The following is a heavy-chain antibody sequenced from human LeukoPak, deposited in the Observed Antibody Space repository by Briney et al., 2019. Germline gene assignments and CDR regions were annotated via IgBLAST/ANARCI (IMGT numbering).Heavy chain of an antibody. V-gene: IGHV3-33*08. J-gene: IGHJ4*02. CDR3: ARDDDFWNSSHRGGGLGY. Sequence: PGGSLRLSCAASGFTFSSYSMNWVRQAPGKGLEWVALIWYDGSNKYYADSVKGRFTISRDNSKNTLFLQMNSLRAEDTAVYYCARDDDFWNSSHRGGGLGYWGQGTLVTVSS. D-gene: IGHD3-3*01. CDR2: IWYDGSNK. CDR1: GFTFSSYS.